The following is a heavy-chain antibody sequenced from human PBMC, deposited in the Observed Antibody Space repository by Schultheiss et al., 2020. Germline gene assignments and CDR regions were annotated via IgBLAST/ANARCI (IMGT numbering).Heavy chain of an antibody. V-gene: IGHV3-21*01. CDR1: GFTFSSYI. CDR3: ARAYSGYDPEDY. Sequence: GESLKISCAASGFTFSSYIMNWVRQAPGKGLEWVSSISSSSSYIYYADSVKGRFTISRDNAKNSLYLQMNSLRAEDTAVYYCARAYSGYDPEDYWGQGTLVTVSS. CDR2: ISSSSSYI. J-gene: IGHJ4*02. D-gene: IGHD5-12*01.